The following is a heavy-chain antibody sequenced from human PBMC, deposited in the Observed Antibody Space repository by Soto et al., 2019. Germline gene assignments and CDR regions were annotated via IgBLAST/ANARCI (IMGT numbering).Heavy chain of an antibody. CDR1: GGTFSRYA. D-gene: IGHD4-17*01. J-gene: IGHJ6*02. CDR2: IIPIFGTA. V-gene: IGHV1-69*12. CDR3: ARDSRTTVTTDYHYGMDV. Sequence: QVQLVQSGAEVKKPGSSVKVSCKASGGTFSRYAISWVRQAPGQGLEWMGGIIPIFGTANYAQKFQGRVTITADESTSTSYMALSSLRSEDTAVYYCARDSRTTVTTDYHYGMDVWGQGTTVTVSS.